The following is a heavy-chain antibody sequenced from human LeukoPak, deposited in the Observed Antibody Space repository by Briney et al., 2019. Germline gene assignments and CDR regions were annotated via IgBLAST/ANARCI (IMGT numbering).Heavy chain of an antibody. D-gene: IGHD1-14*01. Sequence: GGSLRLSCVASGFTLGSYGMNWVRQAPGQGLEWLSHISGSTRIIYYADSVRGRFTVSRDNANNSLFLHMTSLRAEDSGVYYCATKPLMGPDLWGQGTLVTVSS. CDR1: GFTLGSYG. V-gene: IGHV3-48*04. CDR2: ISGSTRII. CDR3: ATKPLMGPDL. J-gene: IGHJ4*02.